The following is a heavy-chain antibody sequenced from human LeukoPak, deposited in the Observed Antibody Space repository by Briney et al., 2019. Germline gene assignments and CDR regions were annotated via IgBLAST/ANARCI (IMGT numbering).Heavy chain of an antibody. CDR1: GFTFSSYS. V-gene: IGHV3-48*01. J-gene: IGHJ6*03. CDR2: ISSSSSTI. D-gene: IGHD1-26*01. CDR3: ARDPGGGVGATSYYYYYMDV. Sequence: PGGSLRLSCAASGFTFSSYSMNWVRQAPGKGLEWVSYISSSSSTIYYADSVKGRFTISRDNAKNSLYLQMNSLRAEDTAVYYCARDPGGGVGATSYYYYYMDVWGKGTTVTVSS.